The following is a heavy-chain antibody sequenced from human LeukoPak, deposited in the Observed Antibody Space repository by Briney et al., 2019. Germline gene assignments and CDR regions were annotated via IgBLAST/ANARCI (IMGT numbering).Heavy chain of an antibody. CDR1: GFTFSSYA. D-gene: IGHD6-13*01. Sequence: PGGSLRLSCAASGFTFSSYAMHWVRQAPGKGLEWVAVIWYDGSNKYYADSVKGRFTIPRDNSKNTLYLQMNSLRAEDTAVYYCARGALSSPLYYYYYGMDVWGQGTTVTVSS. V-gene: IGHV3-33*08. CDR2: IWYDGSNK. CDR3: ARGALSSPLYYYYYGMDV. J-gene: IGHJ6*02.